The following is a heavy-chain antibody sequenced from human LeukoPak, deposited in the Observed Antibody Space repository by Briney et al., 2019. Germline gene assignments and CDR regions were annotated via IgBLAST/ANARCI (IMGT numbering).Heavy chain of an antibody. CDR3: AKSLLTTAAGTGRAFDI. Sequence: PGGSLRLSCAASGFTFSSYAMSWVRQAPGKGLEWVSGISAGGDGTYHADPVKGRFTISRDNSENTLFLQMNNLRAEDTAKYYCAKSLLTTAAGTGRAFDIWGQGTMVTVSS. CDR1: GFTFSSYA. CDR2: ISAGGDGT. J-gene: IGHJ3*02. D-gene: IGHD2/OR15-2a*01. V-gene: IGHV3-23*01.